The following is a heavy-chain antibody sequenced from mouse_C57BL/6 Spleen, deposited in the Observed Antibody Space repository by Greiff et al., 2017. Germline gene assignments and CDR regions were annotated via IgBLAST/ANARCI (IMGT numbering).Heavy chain of an antibody. CDR2: IYPGSGNT. D-gene: IGHD2-4*01. J-gene: IGHJ3*01. CDR1: GYTFTDYY. Sequence: VKLQESGAELVRPGASVKLSCKASGYTFTDYYINWVKQRPGQGLEWIARIYPGSGNTYYNEKFKGKATLTAEKSSSTAYMQLSSLTSEDSAVYFCARSGLRSFAYWGQGTLVTVSA. V-gene: IGHV1-76*01. CDR3: ARSGLRSFAY.